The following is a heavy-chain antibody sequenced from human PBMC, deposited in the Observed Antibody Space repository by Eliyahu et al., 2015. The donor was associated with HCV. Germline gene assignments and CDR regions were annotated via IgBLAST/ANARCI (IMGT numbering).Heavy chain of an antibody. CDR3: AHNTNGWFAN. J-gene: IGHJ5*02. V-gene: IGHV2-5*02. CDR1: DFSLTSRGVG. Sequence: QITLKESGPTLVKPTQTLTLTCTFSDFSLTSRGVGVGWIRQPPGKALEWLALIYWDDDKRYSPSLKSRVSITKDTSKNQVLLTMTNMDPVDTATYYCAHNTNGWFANWGQGTLVTVSS. D-gene: IGHD2-8*01. CDR2: IYWDDDK.